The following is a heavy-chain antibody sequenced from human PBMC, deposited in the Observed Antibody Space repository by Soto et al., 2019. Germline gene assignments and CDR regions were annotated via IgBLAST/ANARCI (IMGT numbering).Heavy chain of an antibody. D-gene: IGHD3-10*01. Sequence: GSLRLSCGASGLSVSDNYMGWVRQAPGRGLEWVSVMYAGGDTHYADSVKGRFTISRDDANNSLDLQMNSLRAEDTAVYYCARTASYSDSGRRYYYGMDVWGQGTTVTVSS. CDR1: GLSVSDNY. J-gene: IGHJ6*02. CDR2: MYAGGDT. V-gene: IGHV3-53*01. CDR3: ARTASYSDSGRRYYYGMDV.